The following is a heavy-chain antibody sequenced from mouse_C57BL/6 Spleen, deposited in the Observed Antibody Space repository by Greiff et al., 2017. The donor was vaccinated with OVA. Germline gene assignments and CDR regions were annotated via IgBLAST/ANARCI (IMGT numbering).Heavy chain of an antibody. J-gene: IGHJ2*01. CDR1: GYTFTSYC. CDR2: IHPSDSDT. CDR3: AIRTVTYFDY. V-gene: IGHV1-74*01. Sequence: QVQLQQPGAELVKPGASVKVSCKASGYTFTSYCMHWVKQRPGQGLEWIGRIHPSDSDTNYNQKFKGKTTMTVNKSSNTAYMQLSRLTSEDSAVYYCAIRTVTYFDYWGQGTTLTVSS. D-gene: IGHD4-1*01.